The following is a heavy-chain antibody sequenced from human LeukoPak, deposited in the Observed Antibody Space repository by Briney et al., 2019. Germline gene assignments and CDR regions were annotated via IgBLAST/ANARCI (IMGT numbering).Heavy chain of an antibody. CDR1: GFTFSSYW. J-gene: IGHJ5*02. CDR2: IKQDGSEK. CDR3: ARGDYGSGSWRFDP. V-gene: IGHV3-7*03. D-gene: IGHD3-10*01. Sequence: GGSLRLSCAASGFTFSSYWMSWVRQAPGKGLEWVANIKQDGSEKYYVDSVKGRFTISRDNAKNSLYLQMNSLRAEDTALYYCARGDYGSGSWRFDPWGQGTLVTVSS.